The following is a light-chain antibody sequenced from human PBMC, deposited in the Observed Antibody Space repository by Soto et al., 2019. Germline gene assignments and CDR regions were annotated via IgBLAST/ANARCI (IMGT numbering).Light chain of an antibody. CDR3: MQALQTPLYS. Sequence: DIVMTQSPLSLPVTPGEPASISCRSSQSLLHGNGYNYLDWYLQKPGQSPQLLIYLGSNRASGVPDRFSGSGSGTDFTLRISRVEAEDVGIYYCMQALQTPLYSFGQGPKLEI. V-gene: IGKV2-28*01. CDR2: LGS. CDR1: QSLLHGNGYNY. J-gene: IGKJ2*03.